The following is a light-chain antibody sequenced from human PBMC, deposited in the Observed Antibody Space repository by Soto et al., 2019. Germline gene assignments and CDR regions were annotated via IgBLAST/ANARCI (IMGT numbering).Light chain of an antibody. CDR2: VGTGGIVG. Sequence: QLVLTQPPSASASLGASVTLTCTLSSGYSNYKVDWYKQRPGKGPRFVMRVGTGGIVGSKGDGIPDRFSVLGSGLNRYLTIKNIQEEDESDYHCGADHGSGSKSQVFGGGIKLTVL. J-gene: IGLJ2*01. CDR1: SGYSNYK. V-gene: IGLV9-49*01. CDR3: GADHGSGSKSQV.